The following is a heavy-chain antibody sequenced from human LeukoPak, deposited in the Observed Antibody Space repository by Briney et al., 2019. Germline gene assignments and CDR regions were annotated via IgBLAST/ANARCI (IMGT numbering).Heavy chain of an antibody. CDR2: IYYSGST. J-gene: IGHJ4*02. V-gene: IGHV4-59*01. CDR1: GGSFSGYY. CDR3: ARSGYSGYDRHVYYFDY. D-gene: IGHD5-12*01. Sequence: PSETLSLTCAVYGGSFSGYYWSWIRQPPGKGLEWIGYIYYSGSTNYNPSLKSRVTISVDTSKNQFSLKLSSVTAADTAVYYCARSGYSGYDRHVYYFDYWGQGTLVTVSS.